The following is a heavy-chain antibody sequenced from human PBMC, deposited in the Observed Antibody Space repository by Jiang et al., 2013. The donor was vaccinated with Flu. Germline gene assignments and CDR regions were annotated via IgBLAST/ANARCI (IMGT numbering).Heavy chain of an antibody. CDR1: GFTFSTYA. V-gene: IGHV3-30*18. CDR3: AKGFYPLVPAVNLGFFDY. J-gene: IGHJ4*02. Sequence: VQLVESGGGVVQPGRSLRLSCAASGFTFSTYAMHWVRQAPGKGLEWVAVISSDGSNRHYADSVKGRFTISRDNSKNTLYLQMNSLRADDSAVFYCAKGFYPLVPAVNLGFFDYWGQGTLVTVSS. D-gene: IGHD2-2*01. CDR2: ISSDGSNR.